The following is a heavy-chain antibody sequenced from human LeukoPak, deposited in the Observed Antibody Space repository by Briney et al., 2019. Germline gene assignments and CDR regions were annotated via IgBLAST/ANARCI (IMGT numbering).Heavy chain of an antibody. Sequence: GSLRLSCAASGFTFSSYSMNWVRQAPGKGLEWVSSISSSSSYIYYADSVKGRFTISRDNAKNSLYLQMNSLRAEDTAVYYCAKGSGSYLSPLYYFDYWGQGTLVTVSS. CDR3: AKGSGSYLSPLYYFDY. D-gene: IGHD1-26*01. CDR2: ISSSSSYI. J-gene: IGHJ4*02. CDR1: GFTFSSYS. V-gene: IGHV3-21*04.